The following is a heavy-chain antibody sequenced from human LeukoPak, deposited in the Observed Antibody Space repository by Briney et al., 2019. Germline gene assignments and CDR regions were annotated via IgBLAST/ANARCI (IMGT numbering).Heavy chain of an antibody. J-gene: IGHJ4*02. D-gene: IGHD3-10*01. CDR2: IYYSGST. Sequence: SETLSLTCTVSGGSISSYYWSWIRQPPRKGVEGIGYIYYSGSTNYNPSLKSRVTISVDTSKNQFSLKLSSVTAADTAVYYCARVPQLLWFGAPGYFHYWGQGTLVTVSS. CDR3: ARVPQLLWFGAPGYFHY. V-gene: IGHV4-59*01. CDR1: GGSISSYY.